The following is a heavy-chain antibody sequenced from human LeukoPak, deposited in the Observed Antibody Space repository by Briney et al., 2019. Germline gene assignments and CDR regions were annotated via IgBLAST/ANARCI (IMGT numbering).Heavy chain of an antibody. J-gene: IGHJ5*02. CDR3: ARDRYSSSWYGDWFDP. V-gene: IGHV4-4*07. CDR1: GGSFSSYY. CDR2: IYTSGST. D-gene: IGHD6-13*01. Sequence: SETLSLTCAVYGGSFSSYYWSWIRQPAGKGLEWIGRIYTSGSTNYNPSLKSRVTMSVDTSKNQFSLKLSSVTAADTAVYYCARDRYSSSWYGDWFDPWGQGTLVTVSS.